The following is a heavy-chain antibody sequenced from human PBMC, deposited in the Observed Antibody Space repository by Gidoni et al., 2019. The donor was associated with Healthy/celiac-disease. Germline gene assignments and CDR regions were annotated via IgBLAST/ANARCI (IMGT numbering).Heavy chain of an antibody. CDR1: GFTFDDYA. CDR3: AKDLYNWNELPGGDYYYGMDV. D-gene: IGHD1-20*01. V-gene: IGHV3-9*01. J-gene: IGHJ6*02. CDR2: ISWNSGSI. Sequence: EVQLVESGGGLVQPGRSLRLSCAASGFTFDDYAMHWVRQAPGKGLEWVSGISWNSGSIGYADSVKGRFTISRDNAKNSLYLQMNSLRAEDTALYYCAKDLYNWNELPGGDYYYGMDVWGQGTTVTDSS.